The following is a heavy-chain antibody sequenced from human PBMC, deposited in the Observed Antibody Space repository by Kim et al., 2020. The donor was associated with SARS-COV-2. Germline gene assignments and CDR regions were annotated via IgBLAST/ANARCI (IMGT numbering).Heavy chain of an antibody. Sequence: SETLSLTCTVSGGSISSSSYYWGWIRQPPGKGLEWIGSIYYSGSTYYNPSLKSRVTISVDTSKNQFSLKLSSVTAADTAVYYCASPPYYYDSSGYYFNYWGQGTLVTVSS. CDR2: IYYSGST. CDR1: GGSISSSSYY. D-gene: IGHD3-22*01. CDR3: ASPPYYYDSSGYYFNY. J-gene: IGHJ4*02. V-gene: IGHV4-39*01.